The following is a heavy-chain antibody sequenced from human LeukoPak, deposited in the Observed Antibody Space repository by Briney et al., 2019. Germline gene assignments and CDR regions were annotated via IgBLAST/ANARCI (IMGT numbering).Heavy chain of an antibody. D-gene: IGHD3-22*01. CDR2: INTNTGNP. CDR3: ARSYXFDSSAYYLFDY. V-gene: IGHV7-4-1*02. CDR1: GYTFTSYA. Sequence: ASVKVSCKASGYTFTSYAMNWVRQAPGQGLEWMGWINTNTGNPTYAQGFTGRFVFSLDTSVSTAYLQISSLKAEDTAVYYCARSYXFDSSAYYLFDYWGQGTLVTVSS. J-gene: IGHJ4*02.